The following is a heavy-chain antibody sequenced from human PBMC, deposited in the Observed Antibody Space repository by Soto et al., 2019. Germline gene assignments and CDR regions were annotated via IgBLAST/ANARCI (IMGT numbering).Heavy chain of an antibody. CDR3: AGAHWQTDCREGFDC. J-gene: IGHJ4*02. Sequence: GASVKVSCKTSGYTFTSHGISWVRWAPGRGLEWMGWISAYNGDTKYAQRVQDRVSMTTDTSTATAYIELRSLRFDDTAIYFCAGAHWQTDCREGFDCWGQGTPVTASS. CDR1: GYTFTSHG. CDR2: ISAYNGDT. D-gene: IGHD1-1*01. V-gene: IGHV1-18*04.